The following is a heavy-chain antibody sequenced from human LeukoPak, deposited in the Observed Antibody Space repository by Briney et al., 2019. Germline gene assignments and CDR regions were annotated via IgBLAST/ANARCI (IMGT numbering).Heavy chain of an antibody. CDR3: ARSPVVAATLWFDP. D-gene: IGHD2-15*01. CDR2: IYYSGST. V-gene: IGHV4-31*03. CDR1: GGSISSGGYY. Sequence: PSQTLSLTCTVSGGSISSGGYYWSWIRQHPGKGLEWIGYIYYSGSTYYNPSLKSRVTISVDTSKNQFSLKLSSVTAADTAVYYCARSPVVAATLWFDPWGQGTLVTVSS. J-gene: IGHJ5*02.